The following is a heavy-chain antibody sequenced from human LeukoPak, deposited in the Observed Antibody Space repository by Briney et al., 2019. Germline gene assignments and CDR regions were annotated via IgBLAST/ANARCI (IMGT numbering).Heavy chain of an antibody. Sequence: GGSLRLSCAASGFIFDDYAMHWVRQVPGKGLEWVSGISWNSDIIGYADSVKGRFTISRDNAKNSLYLQMNSLRAEDTAVYYCARDLYYYMDVWGKGTTVTVSS. CDR1: GFIFDDYA. CDR3: ARDLYYYMDV. J-gene: IGHJ6*03. V-gene: IGHV3-9*01. CDR2: ISWNSDII.